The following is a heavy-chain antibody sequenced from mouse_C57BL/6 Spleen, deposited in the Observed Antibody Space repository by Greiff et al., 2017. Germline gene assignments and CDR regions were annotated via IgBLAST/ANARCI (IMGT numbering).Heavy chain of an antibody. CDR3: TRGSNYRHYYAMDY. CDR2: ISSGGDYI. Sequence: EVKLMESGEGLVKPGGSLKLSCAASGFTFSSYAMSWVRQTPEKRLEWVAYISSGGDYIYYADTVKGRFTISRDNARNTLYLQMSSLKSEDTAMYYCTRGSNYRHYYAMDYWGQGTSVTVSS. V-gene: IGHV5-9-1*02. CDR1: GFTFSSYA. D-gene: IGHD2-5*01. J-gene: IGHJ4*01.